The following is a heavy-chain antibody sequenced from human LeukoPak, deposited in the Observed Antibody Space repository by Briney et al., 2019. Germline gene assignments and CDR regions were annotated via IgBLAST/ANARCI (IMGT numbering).Heavy chain of an antibody. D-gene: IGHD3-22*01. J-gene: IGHJ4*02. CDR3: ASSTQYYYDSSGQYYFDY. Sequence: ASVKVSCKASRYTFTGYYMHWVRQAPGQGLEWMGRINPNSGGTNYAQKFQGRVTMTRDTSISTAYMELSRLRSDDTAVYYCASSTQYYYDSSGQYYFDYWGQGTLVTVSS. CDR2: INPNSGGT. CDR1: RYTFTGYY. V-gene: IGHV1-2*06.